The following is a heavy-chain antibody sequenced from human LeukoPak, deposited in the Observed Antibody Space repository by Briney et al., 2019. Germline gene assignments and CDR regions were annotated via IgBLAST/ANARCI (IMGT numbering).Heavy chain of an antibody. CDR1: GITFNAIH. D-gene: IGHD3-22*01. J-gene: IGHJ4*02. CDR2: ISSSGSTI. V-gene: IGHV3-11*01. CDR3: ARDLDYYDRIFDY. Sequence: GTSLRLSCAASGITFNAIHWVRQAPGKGLEWVSYISSSGSTIYYADSVKGRFTISRDNAKNSLYLQMNSLRAEDTAVYYCARDLDYYDRIFDYWGQGTLVTVSS.